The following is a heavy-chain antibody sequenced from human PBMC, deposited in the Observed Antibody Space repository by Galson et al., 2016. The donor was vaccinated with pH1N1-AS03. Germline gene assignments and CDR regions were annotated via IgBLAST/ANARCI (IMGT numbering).Heavy chain of an antibody. J-gene: IGHJ4*02. CDR3: ARESSGLGRGLDY. V-gene: IGHV3-64*02. CDR2: ISSDGDT. D-gene: IGHD3-10*01. CDR1: GFTFSSYS. Sequence: SLRLSCAASGFTFSSYSIHWVRQAPGKGLEYVSAISSDGDTYYTDSVKGRFTISRDKSKNTVYLQMGSLRPEDVAVYYCARESSGLGRGLDYWGQGTLVTVSS.